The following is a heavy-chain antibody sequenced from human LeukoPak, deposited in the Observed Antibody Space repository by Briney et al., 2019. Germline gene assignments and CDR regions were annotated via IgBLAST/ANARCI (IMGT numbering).Heavy chain of an antibody. J-gene: IGHJ4*02. Sequence: AGGSLRLSCAASGFTFSSYWMNWVRQAPGKGLEWVANIKQDGSEKVYVDSVKGRFTISRYNAKNSLYLQMNSLRAEDTAVYYCAREGVTDFDYWGQGTLVTVSS. CDR2: IKQDGSEK. CDR3: AREGVTDFDY. V-gene: IGHV3-7*01. D-gene: IGHD2-21*02. CDR1: GFTFSSYW.